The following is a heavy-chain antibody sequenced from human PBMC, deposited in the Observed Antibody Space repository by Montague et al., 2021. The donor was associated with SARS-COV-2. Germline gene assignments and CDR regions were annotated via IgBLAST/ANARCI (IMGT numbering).Heavy chain of an antibody. CDR3: ARDPRGGTGYLDS. CDR1: GEYVSAFY. CDR2: IYHSGSS. Sequence: SETLSLTCSVSGEYVSAFYWNWLRQSPGKGLEWIGRIYHSGSSNFNPSLKRRLSMSIDTSKNQFSLTLRSVTTADTAIYFCARDPRGGTGYLDSWGQGILVAVPS. J-gene: IGHJ5*01. D-gene: IGHD6-25*01. V-gene: IGHV4-59*02.